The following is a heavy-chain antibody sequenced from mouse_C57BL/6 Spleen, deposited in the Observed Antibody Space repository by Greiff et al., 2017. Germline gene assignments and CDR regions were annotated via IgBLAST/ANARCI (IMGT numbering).Heavy chain of an antibody. CDR3: TRGYGSSSDYWYFGV. Sequence: DVKLVESGEGLVKPGGSLKLSCAASGFTFSSYAMSWVRQTPEKRLEWVAYISSGGDYIYYADTVKGRFTISRDHARNTLYLQMNSLKSEDTAMYYGTRGYGSSSDYWYFGVWGTGTTVIVSS. V-gene: IGHV5-9-1*02. CDR1: GFTFSSYA. CDR2: ISSGGDYI. D-gene: IGHD1-1*01. J-gene: IGHJ1*03.